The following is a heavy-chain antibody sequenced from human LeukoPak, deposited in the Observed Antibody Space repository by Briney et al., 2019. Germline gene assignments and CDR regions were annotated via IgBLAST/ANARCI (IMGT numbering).Heavy chain of an antibody. V-gene: IGHV1-46*01. D-gene: IGHD6-19*01. CDR2: INPSGGST. CDR1: GYTFTSYY. J-gene: IGHJ4*02. Sequence: TSVKVSCKASGYTFTSYYMHWVRQAPGQGLEWMGIINPSGGSTSYAQRFQGRVTMTRDTSTSTVYMELSGLRSEDTAVYYCARGRSRWLVMDWGQGTLVTVSS. CDR3: ARGRSRWLVMD.